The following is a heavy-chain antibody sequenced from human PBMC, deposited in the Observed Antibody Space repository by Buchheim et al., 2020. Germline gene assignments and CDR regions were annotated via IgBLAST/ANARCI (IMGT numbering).Heavy chain of an antibody. Sequence: VQLVESGGGVVQPGTSLRLSCAASGFTFSSYTMSWVRQTPGKGLEWVSAISGSGGSTYYADSVKGRFTISRDNSKNTLFLQMNSLRAEDTALYYCANGLLQGSQGYGMDVWGQGTT. CDR3: ANGLLQGSQGYGMDV. V-gene: IGHV3-23*04. J-gene: IGHJ6*02. CDR2: ISGSGGST. CDR1: GFTFSSYT. D-gene: IGHD2-15*01.